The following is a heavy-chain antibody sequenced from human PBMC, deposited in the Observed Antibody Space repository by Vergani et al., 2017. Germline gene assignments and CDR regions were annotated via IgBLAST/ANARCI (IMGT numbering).Heavy chain of an antibody. CDR2: INHSGST. CDR3: ARGLGKWERYDYYDYMDV. Sequence: QVQLQQWGAGLLKPSETLSLTCAVYGGSFSGYYWSWIRQPPGKGLEWIGEINHSGSTNYNPSLKSRVIISVDTAKNQFSLKLNSVTAADTAVYYCARGLGKWERYDYYDYMDVWGKXP. CDR1: GGSFSGYY. D-gene: IGHD1-26*01. V-gene: IGHV4-34*01. J-gene: IGHJ6*03.